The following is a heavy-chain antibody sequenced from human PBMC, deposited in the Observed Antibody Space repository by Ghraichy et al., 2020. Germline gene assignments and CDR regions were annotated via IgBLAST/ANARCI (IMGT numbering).Heavy chain of an antibody. D-gene: IGHD1-1*01. CDR2: IKQDGSEK. CDR1: GFTFNTYY. Sequence: GGSLRLSCVASGFTFNTYYMTWVRQAPGKGLEWVANIKQDGSEKYYVDSVKGRFTVSRDNAKKSLYLQMNSLRGEDTAVYYCARAQIWNDAFDIWGQGTMVTVSS. CDR3: ARAQIWNDAFDI. J-gene: IGHJ3*02. V-gene: IGHV3-7*03.